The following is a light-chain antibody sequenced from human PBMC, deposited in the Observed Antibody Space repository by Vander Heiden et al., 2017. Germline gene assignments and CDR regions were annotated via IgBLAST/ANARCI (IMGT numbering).Light chain of an antibody. V-gene: IGLV6-57*02. CDR2: EDK. Sequence: NFMLTQPHSVSESPGTTVTISFTGSSGSIASNHVQWYQQRPGRAPTTVIYEDKKSHSGVTDRVSGSIDSSSNSASLTISGLKTEDEADYYCQSYDSSNHVVFGGGTKLTVL. J-gene: IGLJ2*01. CDR1: SGSIASNH. CDR3: QSYDSSNHVV.